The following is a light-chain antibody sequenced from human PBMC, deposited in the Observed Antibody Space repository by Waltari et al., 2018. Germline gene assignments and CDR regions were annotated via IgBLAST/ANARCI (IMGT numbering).Light chain of an antibody. Sequence: QSVLTQQPPSVSAAPGQKVTISCSGSAPNIGTYYVSWYQQFPGTTPRLVIYVKVKRPSGIPDRVSGYKTGTSFTLDITGLQTGDEADYFCGTWDNSLNSWVFGGRTKVTVL. J-gene: IGLJ3*02. CDR3: GTWDNSLNSWV. CDR2: VKV. V-gene: IGLV1-51*01. CDR1: APNIGTYY.